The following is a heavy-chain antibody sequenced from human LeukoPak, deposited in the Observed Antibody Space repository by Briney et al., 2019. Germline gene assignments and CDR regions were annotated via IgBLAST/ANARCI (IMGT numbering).Heavy chain of an antibody. V-gene: IGHV3-7*04. D-gene: IGHD2-15*01. CDR1: GFTFSSFW. CDR2: IKQDGSEK. Sequence: PGGSLRLSCAASGFTFSSFWMSWVRQAPGKGLEWVANIKQDGSEKYYVGSVKGRFTVSRDNAENSLYLQMNSLRAEDTAVYYCARGYCSGGSCFSSTGNFDLWGRGTLVTVSS. CDR3: ARGYCSGGSCFSSTGNFDL. J-gene: IGHJ2*01.